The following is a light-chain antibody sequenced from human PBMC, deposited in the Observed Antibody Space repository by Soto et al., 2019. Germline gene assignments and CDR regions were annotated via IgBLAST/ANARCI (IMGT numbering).Light chain of an antibody. V-gene: IGKV1-39*01. J-gene: IGKJ1*01. CDR2: AAS. CDR3: QQSYSTPQA. CDR1: QSISSY. Sequence: DIQMTQSPSSLSASVGDRVTITCRASQSISSYLNWYQQKPGKAPKLLIYAASSLQSGVPSRFSGIGSGTAATLTISCLQPKDFVTYYCQQSYSTPQALGQGTKVEVK.